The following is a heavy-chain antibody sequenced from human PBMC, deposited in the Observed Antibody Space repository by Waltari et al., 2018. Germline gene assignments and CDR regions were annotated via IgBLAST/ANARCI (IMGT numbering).Heavy chain of an antibody. D-gene: IGHD2-15*01. Sequence: QVQLVQSGSELKKPGASVKVSCKASGVTFSSYAISWVRQAPGQGLWWMGGSIPSFGTANNAQKFQGRVRITTDESTSTAYMELSSLRSEDTAVYYCARDLGGPSGWFDPWGQGTLVTVSS. CDR3: ARDLGGPSGWFDP. V-gene: IGHV1-69*05. CDR2: SIPSFGTA. J-gene: IGHJ5*02. CDR1: GVTFSSYA.